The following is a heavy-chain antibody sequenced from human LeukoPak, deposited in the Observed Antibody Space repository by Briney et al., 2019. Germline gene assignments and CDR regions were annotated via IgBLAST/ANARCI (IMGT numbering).Heavy chain of an antibody. J-gene: IGHJ4*02. Sequence: KHGESLKISCKGIGDKFSTYWIGWVRQMPGKGLEWMGSIYLGDSDTRYSPSFQGRVSLSADKSASTAYLQWSSLKASDTAIYYCARRKFDSSGSAFFDYWGRGTLVTVSS. CDR3: ARRKFDSSGSAFFDY. D-gene: IGHD3-22*01. V-gene: IGHV5-51*01. CDR1: GDKFSTYW. CDR2: IYLGDSDT.